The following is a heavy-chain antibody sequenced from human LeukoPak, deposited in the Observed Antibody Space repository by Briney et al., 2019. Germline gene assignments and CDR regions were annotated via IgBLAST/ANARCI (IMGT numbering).Heavy chain of an antibody. J-gene: IGHJ4*02. CDR3: ASSRDGYNFDY. CDR1: GGTFSSYA. D-gene: IGHD5-12*01. V-gene: IGHV1-69*04. Sequence: GASVKVSCKASGGTFSSYAISWVRQAPGQGFEWMGRIIPILGIANYAQKFQGRVTITADKSTSTAYMELSSLRSEDTAVYYCASSRDGYNFDYWGQGTLVTVSS. CDR2: IIPILGIA.